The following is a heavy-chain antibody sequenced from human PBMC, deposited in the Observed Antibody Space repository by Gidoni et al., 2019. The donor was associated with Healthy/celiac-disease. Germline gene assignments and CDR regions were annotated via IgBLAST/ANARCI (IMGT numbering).Heavy chain of an antibody. CDR2: ISYDGSNK. CDR1: GFTFSSYG. J-gene: IGHJ1*01. Sequence: QVQLVESGGGVVQPGRSLRLSCAASGFTFSSYGMHWVRQAPGKGLELVAVISYDGSNKYYADSVKGRFTISRDNSKNTLYLQMNSLRAEDTAVYYCAKEGGYSYGYDTDSEYFQHWGQGTLVTVSS. D-gene: IGHD5-18*01. V-gene: IGHV3-30*18. CDR3: AKEGGYSYGYDTDSEYFQH.